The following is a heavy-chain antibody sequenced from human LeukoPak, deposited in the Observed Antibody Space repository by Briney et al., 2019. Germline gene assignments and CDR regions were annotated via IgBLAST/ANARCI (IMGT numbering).Heavy chain of an antibody. D-gene: IGHD6-13*01. J-gene: IGHJ4*01. Sequence: GESLKISCKGSGYSFTNYWIGWVRQMPGKGLEWMGIIYPDDSDTRYSPSFQGQVTISADKSISTAYLQWSSLKASDTAMYYCARDGTAAGLYFDLWGQGTLVTVSS. V-gene: IGHV5-51*01. CDR1: GYSFTNYW. CDR2: IYPDDSDT. CDR3: ARDGTAAGLYFDL.